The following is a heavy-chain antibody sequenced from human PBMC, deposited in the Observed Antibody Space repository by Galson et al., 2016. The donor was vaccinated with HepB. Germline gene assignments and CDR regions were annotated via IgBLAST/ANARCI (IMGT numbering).Heavy chain of an antibody. CDR2: ITATGGTT. V-gene: IGHV3-23*01. J-gene: IGHJ5*01. CDR3: AKGPDILTGYFDS. D-gene: IGHD3-9*01. Sequence: VRQAPETGLDWVSTITATGGTTYYADSVKGRFTMSRDNSKNTLFLQMDSLRAEDTALYFCAKGPDILTGYFDSWGQGTLVTVSS.